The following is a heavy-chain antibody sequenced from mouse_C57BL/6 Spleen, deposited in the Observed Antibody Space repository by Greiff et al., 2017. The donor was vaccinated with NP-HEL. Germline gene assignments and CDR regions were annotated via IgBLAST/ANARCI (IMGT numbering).Heavy chain of an antibody. V-gene: IGHV1-63*01. J-gene: IGHJ1*03. CDR3: ARYATVGYFDV. Sequence: VQLQQSGAELVRPGTSVKMSCKASGYTFTNYWIGWAKQRPGHGLEWIGDIYPGGGYTNYNEKFKGKATLTADKSSSTAYMQFSSLTSEDSAIYYCARYATVGYFDVWGTGTTVTVSS. D-gene: IGHD1-1*01. CDR2: IYPGGGYT. CDR1: GYTFTNYW.